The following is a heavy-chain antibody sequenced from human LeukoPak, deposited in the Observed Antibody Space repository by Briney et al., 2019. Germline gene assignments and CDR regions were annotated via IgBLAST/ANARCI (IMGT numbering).Heavy chain of an antibody. J-gene: IGHJ4*02. V-gene: IGHV3-23*01. Sequence: GGSLTLSCAVSGFTFSSYAMSWVRQAPGKGLEWVSTISGSGGSTYYADSVKGRFTISRDNSKNTLYLQVNSRRAEDKAVYYCANKWASGIDYWGQGTLVTVS. D-gene: IGHD3-10*01. CDR2: ISGSGGST. CDR3: ANKWASGIDY. CDR1: GFTFSSYA.